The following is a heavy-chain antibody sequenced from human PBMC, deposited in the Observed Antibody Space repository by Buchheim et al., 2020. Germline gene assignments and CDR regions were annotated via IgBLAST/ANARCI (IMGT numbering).Heavy chain of an antibody. D-gene: IGHD2-2*01. J-gene: IGHJ4*02. CDR1: GFTFGDFY. CDR2: ISGSRSHT. Sequence: VQLVESGGNLVRPGGSLRLSCAASGFTFGDFYMIWIRQAPGKGPEWVSDISGSRSHTNYADSVKGRFTISRDNAHNSLFLQMNSLRAEDTAIYYCVRAYTEFVRTSGYWGQGT. CDR3: VRAYTEFVRTSGY. V-gene: IGHV3-11*05.